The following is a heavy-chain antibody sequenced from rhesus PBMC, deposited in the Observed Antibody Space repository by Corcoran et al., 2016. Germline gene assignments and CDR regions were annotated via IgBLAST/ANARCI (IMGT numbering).Heavy chain of an antibody. CDR1: GFSLTTRGMG. CDR2: IYWDDDT. D-gene: IGHD6-31*01. V-gene: IGHV2-174*01. CDR3: ARRRSSGWPVGYYFDY. Sequence: QVSLKESGPALVKPTQTLTLTCTFSGFSLTTRGMGLVWLRPPPWPALEWRALIYWDDDTLYNSSLRRRLTISRDTSKSQVVLTMTDMDPVDTATYYCARRRSSGWPVGYYFDYWGQGLLDTVSS. J-gene: IGHJ4*01.